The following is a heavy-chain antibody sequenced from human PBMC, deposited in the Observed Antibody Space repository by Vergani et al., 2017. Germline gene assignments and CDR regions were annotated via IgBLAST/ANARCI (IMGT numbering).Heavy chain of an antibody. J-gene: IGHJ4*02. V-gene: IGHV4-61*02. D-gene: IGHD6-25*01. CDR2: IYTTGST. CDR3: AREFYRSGDN. Sequence: QVQLQESGPGLVKPSQTLSLICSVSGDSITSSTYYWSWTRQPAGKGLEYIGRIYTTGSTNYNPSLKSRVTISVDTSTNQFSLNLSSLTAADTAMYYCAREFYRSGDNWGQGTLVTVVS. CDR1: GDSITSSTYY.